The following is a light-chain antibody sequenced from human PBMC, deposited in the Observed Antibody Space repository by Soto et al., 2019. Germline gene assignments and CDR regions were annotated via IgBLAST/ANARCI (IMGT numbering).Light chain of an antibody. CDR3: QQYYSYPHT. V-gene: IGKV1-8*01. Sequence: AIRMTQSPSSFSASTGDRVTITCRASQGISSYLAWYQQKPGKAPKLLIYAASTLQSGVPSRFSGSGSGTDFTLTISCLQSEDFATYYCQQYYSYPHTFGKGTKVEI. CDR1: QGISSY. CDR2: AAS. J-gene: IGKJ1*01.